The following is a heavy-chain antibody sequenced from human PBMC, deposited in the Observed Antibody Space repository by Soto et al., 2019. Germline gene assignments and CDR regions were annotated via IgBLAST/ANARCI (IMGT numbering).Heavy chain of an antibody. D-gene: IGHD6-19*01. J-gene: IGHJ4*02. Sequence: VQLVESGGGVVQPGRSLRLSCAASGFTFSDYAMHWVRQAPGKGLEWVAVVSHDGRNTHYADTVKGRLTISRDSSKNTVSLEMTSLSAEDTAVYYCAKGGRQWLVTSDFNYWGQGDLVTVSS. CDR1: GFTFSDYA. CDR2: VSHDGRNT. CDR3: AKGGRQWLVTSDFNY. V-gene: IGHV3-30*18.